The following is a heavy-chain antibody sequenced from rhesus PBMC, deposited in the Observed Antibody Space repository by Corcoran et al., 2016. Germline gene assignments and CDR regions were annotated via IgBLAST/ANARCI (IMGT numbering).Heavy chain of an antibody. D-gene: IGHD1-1-1*01. Sequence: QVQLQESGPGVVKPSETLSLTCAVSGYSISSGYDWSWIRQPPGKGLEWIGYIYGSSGSTNYNPSLNNRVTISKDTSKTQFSLKLSSVTAADTAVYYCARDRYSWNREYYFDYWGQGVLVTVSS. V-gene: IGHV4-76*01. J-gene: IGHJ4*01. CDR1: GYSISSGYD. CDR2: IYGSSGST. CDR3: ARDRYSWNREYYFDY.